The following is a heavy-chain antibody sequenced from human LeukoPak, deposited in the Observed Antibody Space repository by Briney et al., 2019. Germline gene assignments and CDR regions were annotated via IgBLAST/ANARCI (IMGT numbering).Heavy chain of an antibody. CDR2: ISWNGGGI. Sequence: GRSLRLSCAASGFSFDDYAMHWVRQAPGKGLEWVSGISWNGGGIGFADSVKGRFIISRDNSKNALYLQMNSLRIEDTALYYCAKGLDSSGYYYPNWGQGTLVTVSS. CDR1: GFSFDDYA. J-gene: IGHJ4*02. CDR3: AKGLDSSGYYYPN. D-gene: IGHD3-22*01. V-gene: IGHV3-9*01.